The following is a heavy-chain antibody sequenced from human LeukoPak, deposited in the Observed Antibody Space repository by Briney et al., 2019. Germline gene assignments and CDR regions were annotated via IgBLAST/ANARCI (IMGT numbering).Heavy chain of an antibody. CDR1: GGSFSGYY. CDR3: ARHRNPYYYGSGNYYMDV. J-gene: IGHJ6*03. V-gene: IGHV4-34*01. D-gene: IGHD3-10*01. CDR2: INHSGST. Sequence: PSETLSLTCAVYGGSFSGYYWSWIRQPPGKGLEWIGEINHSGSTNYNPSLKSRVTISVDTSKNQFSLKLGSVTAADTAVYYCARHRNPYYYGSGNYYMDVWGKGTTVTISS.